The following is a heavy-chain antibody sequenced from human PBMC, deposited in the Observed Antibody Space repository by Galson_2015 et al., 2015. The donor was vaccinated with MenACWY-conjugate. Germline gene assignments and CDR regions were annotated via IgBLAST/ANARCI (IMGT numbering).Heavy chain of an antibody. CDR1: GFSLSTYEMC. V-gene: IGHV2-70*11. CDR2: LDWRDNK. CDR3: ARMHIVLDATDAFDI. Sequence: PALVKPTQTLTLTCTFSGFSLSTYEMCIYWVRQPPGKALEWLARLDWRDNKYYTTSLKTRLTISKDTSTNQVVLTTTNVDPVDTATYYCARMHIVLDATDAFDIWGQGTMVTVSS. D-gene: IGHD3-22*01. J-gene: IGHJ3*02.